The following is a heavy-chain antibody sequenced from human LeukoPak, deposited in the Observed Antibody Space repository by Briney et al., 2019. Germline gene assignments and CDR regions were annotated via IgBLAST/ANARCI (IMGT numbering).Heavy chain of an antibody. J-gene: IGHJ3*01. D-gene: IGHD5-24*01. CDR3: AKDIQLST. CDR2: ISFSGDNS. V-gene: IGHV3-23*01. Sequence: GSLRLSCAASGFNFRDAAMTWVCQAPGKGLEWVSLISFSGDNSYYADSVKGRFTISRDNSKNTLSLQMNSLRVEDTAIYYCAKDIQLSTWGLGTLVTVSS. CDR1: GFNFRDAA.